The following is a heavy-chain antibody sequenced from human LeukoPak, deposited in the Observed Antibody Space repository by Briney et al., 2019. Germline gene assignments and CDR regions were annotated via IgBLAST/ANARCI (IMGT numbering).Heavy chain of an antibody. J-gene: IGHJ4*02. V-gene: IGHV1-2*02. D-gene: IGHD2-2*01. CDR3: ARSRKVYCSSTSCSFDY. CDR2: INPNSGGT. CDR1: GYTFTGYY. Sequence: ASVKVSCKASGYTFTGYYMHWVRQAPGQGLEWMGWINPNSGGTNYAQKFQGRVTMTRDTSISTAYMELSSLRSEDTAVYYCARSRKVYCSSTSCSFDYWGQGTLVTVSS.